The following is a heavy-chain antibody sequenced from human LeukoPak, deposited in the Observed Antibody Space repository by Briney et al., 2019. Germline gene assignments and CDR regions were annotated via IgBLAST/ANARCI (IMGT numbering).Heavy chain of an antibody. D-gene: IGHD5-18*01. CDR1: GFTFSSYG. V-gene: IGHV3-23*01. CDR3: AKAPRYSSMYYFDY. J-gene: IGHJ4*02. CDR2: ISGSGGST. Sequence: PGGSLRLSCAASGFTFSSYGMSWVRQAPGKGLEWVSAISGSGGSTYYADSVKGRFTISRDNSKNTLYLQMNSLRAEDTAVYYCAKAPRYSSMYYFDYWGQGTLVTVSS.